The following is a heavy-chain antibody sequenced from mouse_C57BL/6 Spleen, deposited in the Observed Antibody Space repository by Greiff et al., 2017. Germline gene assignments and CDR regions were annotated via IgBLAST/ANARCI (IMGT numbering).Heavy chain of an antibody. CDR3: ARAGTEGAFDY. CDR2: INPGSGGT. CDR1: GYAFPNYL. V-gene: IGHV1-54*01. D-gene: IGHD3-3*01. Sequence: VQLQQSGAELVRPGTSVKLSCTASGYAFPNYLIEWVQQRPGQGLEWIGVINPGSGGTNYTDKFKGKATLTADKASSTDYLQLSSLTSEDSAGYCCARAGTEGAFDYWGQGTTLTVSS. J-gene: IGHJ2*01.